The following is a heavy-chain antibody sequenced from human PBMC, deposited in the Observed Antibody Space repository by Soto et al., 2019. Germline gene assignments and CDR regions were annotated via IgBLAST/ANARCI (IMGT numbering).Heavy chain of an antibody. CDR1: GDSITSGVHY. J-gene: IGHJ4*02. Sequence: SETLSLTCTVSGDSITSGVHYWSWIRQLPGKGLEWIGYIFYSGPTYYNPSLKSRVTISVDTSKNQFSLKLSSVTAADTAVYYCARGWGRIFDYWGQGTLVTVSS. CDR3: ARGWGRIFDY. V-gene: IGHV4-31*03. D-gene: IGHD7-27*01. CDR2: IFYSGPT.